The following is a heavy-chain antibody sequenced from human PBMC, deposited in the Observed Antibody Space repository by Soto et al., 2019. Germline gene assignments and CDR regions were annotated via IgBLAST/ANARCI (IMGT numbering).Heavy chain of an antibody. CDR2: IYYSGRT. CDR3: ARGIAGAMDS. CDR1: GGSISSGGYY. D-gene: IGHD2-2*01. Sequence: SETLSLTCIVSGGSISSGGYYWSWSRQHPGQGLELLGYIYYSGRTYDNPSLKSRVTVSVDTSENQFSLKLYSVTAADTAFYYCARGIAGAMDSWGRGILVTVS. J-gene: IGHJ4*02. V-gene: IGHV4-31*03.